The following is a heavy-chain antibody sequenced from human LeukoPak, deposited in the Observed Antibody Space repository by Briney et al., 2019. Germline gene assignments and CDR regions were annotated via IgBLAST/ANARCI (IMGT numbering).Heavy chain of an antibody. D-gene: IGHD3-3*01. CDR1: GFTFSSYA. Sequence: PGGSLRLSCAASGFTFSSYAMHWVRQAPGKGLEWVAVISYDGSNKYYADSVKGRFTISRDNSKNTLYLQMNSLRAEDTAVYYCARDMAVIGYYDFWSGPAEYLQHWGQGTLVTVSS. CDR3: ARDMAVIGYYDFWSGPAEYLQH. J-gene: IGHJ1*01. CDR2: ISYDGSNK. V-gene: IGHV3-30-3*01.